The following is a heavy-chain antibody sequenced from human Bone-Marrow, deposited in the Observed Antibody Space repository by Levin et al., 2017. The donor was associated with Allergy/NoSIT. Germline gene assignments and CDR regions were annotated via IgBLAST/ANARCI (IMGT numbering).Heavy chain of an antibody. CDR1: GFTVGNSY. D-gene: IGHD6-25*01. V-gene: IGHV3-66*01. J-gene: IGHJ4*02. CDR3: SSAPGFSDY. CDR2: IYSGGGT. Sequence: GESLRLSCAASGFTVGNSYVAGVRQAPGEGLDWISVIYSGGGTYYADSVKGRFTISRDKYKNTVYLQMKSLRVEDTAVYYCSSAPGFSDYWGQGTLVTVSS.